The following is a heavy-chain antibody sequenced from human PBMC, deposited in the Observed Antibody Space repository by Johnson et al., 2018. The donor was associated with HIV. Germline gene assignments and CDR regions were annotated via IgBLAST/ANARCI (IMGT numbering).Heavy chain of an antibody. CDR1: GFTFSSYD. CDR2: IGTAGDT. CDR3: ARDSPQLVGDAFDI. J-gene: IGHJ3*02. D-gene: IGHD6-13*01. V-gene: IGHV3-13*01. Sequence: VQLVESGGGLVQPGGSLRLSCAASGFTFSSYDMHWVRQATGKGLEWVSAIGTAGDTYYPGSVKGRFTISRDNSKNTLYLQMNSLRAEDTAVYYCARDSPQLVGDAFDIWGQGTMVTVSS.